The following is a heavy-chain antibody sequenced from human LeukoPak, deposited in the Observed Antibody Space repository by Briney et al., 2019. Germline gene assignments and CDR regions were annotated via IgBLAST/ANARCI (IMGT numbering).Heavy chain of an antibody. Sequence: GASVKVSCKASGYTFTSYYMHWVRQAPGQGREWMGIINPSGGSTTYAQKFQGRVTMTRDTSTSTVYMELSSLRSEDTGVYHCARGVSSGWYGEDYWGQGTLVTVSS. CDR3: ARGVSSGWYGEDY. CDR2: INPSGGST. D-gene: IGHD6-19*01. V-gene: IGHV1-46*01. CDR1: GYTFTSYY. J-gene: IGHJ4*02.